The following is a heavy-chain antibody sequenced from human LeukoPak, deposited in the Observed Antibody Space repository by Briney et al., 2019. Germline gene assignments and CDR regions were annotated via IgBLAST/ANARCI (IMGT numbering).Heavy chain of an antibody. V-gene: IGHV1-2*06. J-gene: IGHJ5*02. D-gene: IGHD2-2*01. CDR1: GYSFIDYS. CDR3: ARVFRKYDCSSTSCPFDP. Sequence: ASVKVSCKAPGYSFIDYSVHWVRQAPGHGLEWMGRITSNSGGTSYAQNFQGRVTMTRDTSISTAYMELSGLTSDDTAVYYCARVFRKYDCSSTSCPFDPWGQGTLVTVSS. CDR2: ITSNSGGT.